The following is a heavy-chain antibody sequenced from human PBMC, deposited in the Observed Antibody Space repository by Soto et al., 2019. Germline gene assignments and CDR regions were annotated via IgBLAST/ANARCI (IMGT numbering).Heavy chain of an antibody. Sequence: TLSLTWTVSGGSIVRGGYYWIWIRQHPGKGLEWIGYTYYSGSTYYNPSLKSRVTISVDTSKNQFSLKLSSVTAADTAVYYCARDNGLDYWGQGTLVTVSS. CDR3: ARDNGLDY. CDR2: TYYSGST. J-gene: IGHJ4*02. CDR1: GGSIVRGGYY. V-gene: IGHV4-31*02.